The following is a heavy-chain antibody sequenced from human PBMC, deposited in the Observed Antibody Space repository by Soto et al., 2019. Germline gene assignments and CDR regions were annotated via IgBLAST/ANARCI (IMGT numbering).Heavy chain of an antibody. Sequence: PGGSLRLSCAASGFTFSSYSMNWVRQAPGKGLEWVSSISSSSSYIYYADSVKGRFTISRDNAKNSLYLQMNSLRAEDTAVYYCARDPPQGLANAFDIWGQGTMVTVSS. CDR1: GFTFSSYS. V-gene: IGHV3-21*01. J-gene: IGHJ3*02. CDR2: ISSSSSYI. D-gene: IGHD6-19*01. CDR3: ARDPPQGLANAFDI.